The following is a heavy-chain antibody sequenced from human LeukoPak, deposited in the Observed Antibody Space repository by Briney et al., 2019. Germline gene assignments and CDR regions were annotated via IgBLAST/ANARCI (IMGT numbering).Heavy chain of an antibody. D-gene: IGHD5-12*01. Sequence: HSGGSLRLSCAASGFTFRSYAMSWVRQAPGKGLEWVATIKQDGSEKYYVDSVGGRFTISRDNAKNSLYLQMNSLRAEDTAVYYCARDLGDSGYDYDPARIAATGTLDYWGQGTLVTVSS. CDR2: IKQDGSEK. V-gene: IGHV3-7*01. CDR3: ARDLGDSGYDYDPARIAATGTLDY. CDR1: GFTFRSYA. J-gene: IGHJ4*02.